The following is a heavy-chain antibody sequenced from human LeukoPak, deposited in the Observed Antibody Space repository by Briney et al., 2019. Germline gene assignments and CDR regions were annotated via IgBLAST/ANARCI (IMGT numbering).Heavy chain of an antibody. CDR2: IRASGIT. CDR3: ARNLGYNWFGP. Sequence: SETLSLACTVSGDSIGGYYWSWIRQPAGKRLEWIGRIRASGITNYNPSLGGRVTMSVDTSKNHFSLNLTSVTAADTAVYHCARNLGYNWFGPWSQGTLVTVSS. J-gene: IGHJ5*02. CDR1: GDSIGGYY. D-gene: IGHD3-16*01. V-gene: IGHV4-4*07.